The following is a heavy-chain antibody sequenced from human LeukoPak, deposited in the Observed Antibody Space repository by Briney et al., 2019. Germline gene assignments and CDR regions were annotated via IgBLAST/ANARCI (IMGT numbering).Heavy chain of an antibody. CDR1: GYSISSGYY. Sequence: SETLSLTCAVSGYSISSGYYWGWIRQPPGKGLEWIGSFYHSGSTYYNPSLKSRVTISVDTSKNQFSLKLSSVTAADTAVYYCARHLHYYDSSGYYYGNWFDPWGQGTLVTVSS. D-gene: IGHD3-22*01. CDR2: FYHSGST. CDR3: ARHLHYYDSSGYYYGNWFDP. V-gene: IGHV4-38-2*01. J-gene: IGHJ5*02.